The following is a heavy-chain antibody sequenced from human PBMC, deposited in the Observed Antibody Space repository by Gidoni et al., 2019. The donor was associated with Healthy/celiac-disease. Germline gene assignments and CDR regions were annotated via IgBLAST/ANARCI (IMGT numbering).Heavy chain of an antibody. CDR2: IKSKTDGGTT. CDR3: TTGDMNYDSLLAYFDY. J-gene: IGHJ4*02. V-gene: IGHV3-15*01. D-gene: IGHD3-22*01. Sequence: EVQLVESGGCLVKPGGSLRLSCAASGCTFGNAWMRWVRQAPGQGLEWVGRIKSKTDGGTTDYAAPVKGRFTISRDDSKNTLYLQMNSLKTEDTAVYYCTTGDMNYDSLLAYFDYWGQGTLVTVSS. CDR1: GCTFGNAW.